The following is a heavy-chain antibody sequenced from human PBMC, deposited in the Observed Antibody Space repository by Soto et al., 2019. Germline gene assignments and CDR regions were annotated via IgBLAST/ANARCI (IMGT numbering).Heavy chain of an antibody. CDR3: TRLRPLYYYDSSGYYHD. Sequence: GGSLRLSCAASGFTFSGSAMHWVRQASGKGLEWVGRIRSKANSYATAYAASVKGRFTISRDDSKNTAYLQMSSLKTEDTAVYYCTRLRPLYYYDSSGYYHDWGQGTLVTVSS. D-gene: IGHD3-22*01. CDR2: IRSKANSYAT. J-gene: IGHJ4*02. CDR1: GFTFSGSA. V-gene: IGHV3-73*01.